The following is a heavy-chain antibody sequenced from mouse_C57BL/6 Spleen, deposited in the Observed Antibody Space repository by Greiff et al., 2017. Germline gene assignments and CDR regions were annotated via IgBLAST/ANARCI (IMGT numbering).Heavy chain of an antibody. Sequence: EVMLVESVAELVRPGASVKLSCTASGFNIKNNYMHWVKQRPEPGLEWIGRLDPANGNTKYAPKFPGKATITADTSSNTAYLQLSSLTSEDPAIYYCARGFYGYAMDYWGQGTSVTVSS. D-gene: IGHD1-1*01. CDR3: ARGFYGYAMDY. CDR1: GFNIKNNY. J-gene: IGHJ4*01. V-gene: IGHV14-3*01. CDR2: LDPANGNT.